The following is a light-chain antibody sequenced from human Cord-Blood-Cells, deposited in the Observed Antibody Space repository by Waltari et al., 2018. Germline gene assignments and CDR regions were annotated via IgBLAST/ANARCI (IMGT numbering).Light chain of an antibody. CDR3: QQYNNWPTWT. J-gene: IGKJ1*01. CDR2: GAS. V-gene: IGKV3-15*01. Sequence: ELVMTQSPATLSVSPGESATLSCRASQSVSSNLAWYQQKPGQAPRLPIDGASTRATGIPARFIGSGSGTEFTLTISSLQSEDFAVYYCQQYNNWPTWTFGQGTKVEIK. CDR1: QSVSSN.